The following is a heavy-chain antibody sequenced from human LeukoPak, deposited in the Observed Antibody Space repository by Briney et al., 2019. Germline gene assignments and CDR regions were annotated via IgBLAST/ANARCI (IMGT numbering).Heavy chain of an antibody. CDR3: VRETDCTGGSCYLSHWFDP. V-gene: IGHV3-30*02. CDR2: IRYDGSNK. J-gene: IGHJ5*02. D-gene: IGHD2-15*01. CDR1: GFTFSSYG. Sequence: GGSLRLSCAASGFTFSSYGMHWVRQAPGKGLEWVAFIRYDGSNKYYADSVKGRFTISRDNAKNTVNLQMNSLREEDTAVYYCVRETDCTGGSCYLSHWFDPWGQGTLVTVSS.